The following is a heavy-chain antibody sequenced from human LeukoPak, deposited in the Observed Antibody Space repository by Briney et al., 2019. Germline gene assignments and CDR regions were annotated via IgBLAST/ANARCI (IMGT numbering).Heavy chain of an antibody. CDR1: GFTISSNY. D-gene: IGHD6-19*01. Sequence: PGGSLRLSCAASGFTISSNYMSWVRQAPGKGLEWVSAISGSGGSTYYADSVKGRFTISRDNSKNTLYLQMNSLRAEDTAVYYCAKDDAVAGPRPFDIWGQGTMVTVSS. J-gene: IGHJ3*02. CDR2: ISGSGGST. V-gene: IGHV3-23*01. CDR3: AKDDAVAGPRPFDI.